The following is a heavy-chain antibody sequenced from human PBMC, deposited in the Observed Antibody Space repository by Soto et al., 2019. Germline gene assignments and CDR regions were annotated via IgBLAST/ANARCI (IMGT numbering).Heavy chain of an antibody. D-gene: IGHD6-13*01. CDR3: ARLEAFLDSSSWDY. J-gene: IGHJ4*02. CDR1: GGSISSSSYY. CDR2: IYYSGST. V-gene: IGHV4-39*01. Sequence: SETLSLTCTVSGGSISSSSYYWGWIRQPPGKGLEWIGSIYYSGSTYYKPSLKSRVTISVDTSKNQFSLKLSSVTAADTAVYYCARLEAFLDSSSWDYWGQGTLVTVSS.